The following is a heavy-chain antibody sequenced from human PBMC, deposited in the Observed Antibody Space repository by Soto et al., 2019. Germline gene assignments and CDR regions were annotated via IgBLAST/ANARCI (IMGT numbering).Heavy chain of an antibody. D-gene: IGHD4-17*01. CDR1: GLSIGDYG. Sequence: EVQLVESGGGVVRPGGSLRVSCAASGLSIGDYGMSWVRQAPGKGLEWVSGVSRNGGITVYADSVEGRFTISRDNAKNSLYLQMNSLRPEDTAFYYCAVERSLTTLTRWFDPWGHGTLVTVSS. J-gene: IGHJ5*02. V-gene: IGHV3-20*04. CDR2: VSRNGGIT. CDR3: AVERSLTTLTRWFDP.